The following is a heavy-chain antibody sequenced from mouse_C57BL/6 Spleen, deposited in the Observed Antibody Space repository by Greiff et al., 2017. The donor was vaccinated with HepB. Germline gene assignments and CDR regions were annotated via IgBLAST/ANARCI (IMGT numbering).Heavy chain of an antibody. CDR1: GYTFTDYY. CDR2: INPNNGGT. V-gene: IGHV1-26*01. D-gene: IGHD4-1*01. Sequence: EVQLQQSGPELVKPGASVKISCKASGYTFTDYYMNWVKQSHGKSLEWIGDINPNNGGTSYNQKFKGKATLTVDKSSSTAYMELRSLTSEDSAVYYCASSNWDVERYAMDYWGQGTSVTVSS. J-gene: IGHJ4*01. CDR3: ASSNWDVERYAMDY.